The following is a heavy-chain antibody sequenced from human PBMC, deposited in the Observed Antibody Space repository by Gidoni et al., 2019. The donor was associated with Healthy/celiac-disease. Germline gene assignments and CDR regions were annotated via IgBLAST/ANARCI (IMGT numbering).Heavy chain of an antibody. D-gene: IGHD6-13*01. CDR1: GYTFTGYY. V-gene: IGHV1-2*06. Sequence: HVQLVQSGAEVQKPAASVQVSCNASGYTFTGYYMHWVRQAPGQGLEWMGRINPNSGGTNYAQKFQGRVTMTRDTSISTAYMELSRLRSDDTAVYYCARDLGVAAAGKPFDYWGQGTLVTVSS. CDR2: INPNSGGT. CDR3: ARDLGVAAAGKPFDY. J-gene: IGHJ4*02.